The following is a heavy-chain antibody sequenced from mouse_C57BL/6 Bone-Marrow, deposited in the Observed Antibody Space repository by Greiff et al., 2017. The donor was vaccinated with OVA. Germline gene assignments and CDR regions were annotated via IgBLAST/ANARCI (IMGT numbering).Heavy chain of an antibody. CDR3: ASYIYLDYAKDY. V-gene: IGHV7-3*01. CDR1: GFTFTDYY. CDR2: IRNKANGYTT. J-gene: IGHJ4*01. Sequence: EVMLVESGGGLVQPGGSLSLSCAASGFTFTDYYMSWVRQPPGKALEWLGFIRNKANGYTTEYSASVKGRFTISRDNSQSTLYLQMNDLRAEDSATYYCASYIYLDYAKDYWGQGTSVTVSA.